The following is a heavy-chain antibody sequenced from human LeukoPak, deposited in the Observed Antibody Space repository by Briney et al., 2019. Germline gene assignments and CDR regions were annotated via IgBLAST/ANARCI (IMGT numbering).Heavy chain of an antibody. D-gene: IGHD2-8*01. V-gene: IGHV4-34*01. Sequence: SETLSLTCAVYGGSFSGYYWSWIRQPPGKGLEWIGEINHSGSTNYNPSLKSRVTISVDTSKNQFSLKLSSVTAADTAVYCCARVPSTYCTNGVCQTKQQLARHYYFDYWGQGTLVTVSS. J-gene: IGHJ4*02. CDR1: GGSFSGYY. CDR2: INHSGST. CDR3: ARVPSTYCTNGVCQTKQQLARHYYFDY.